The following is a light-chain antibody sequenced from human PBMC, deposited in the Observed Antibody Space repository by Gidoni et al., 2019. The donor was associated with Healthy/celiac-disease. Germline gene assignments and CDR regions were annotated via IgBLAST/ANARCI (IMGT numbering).Light chain of an antibody. CDR1: QSVSSY. CDR3: QQRSNWPVS. J-gene: IGKJ2*01. V-gene: IGKV3-11*01. CDR2: DAS. Sequence: VLTQSPATLSLSPGERATLSCRASQSVSSYLAWYQQKPGQAPRLLIYDASNRATGIPARFSGSGSGTDFTLTISSLEPEDFAVYYCQQRSNWPVSFXXXTKLEIK.